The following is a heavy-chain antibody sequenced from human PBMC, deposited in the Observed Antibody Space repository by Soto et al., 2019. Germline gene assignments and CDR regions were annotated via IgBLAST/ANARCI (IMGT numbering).Heavy chain of an antibody. D-gene: IGHD6-6*01. V-gene: IGHV4-59*01. J-gene: IGHJ3*02. CDR3: ARVGQSIAARRGFDI. CDR2: IYYSGST. Sequence: QVQLQESGPGLVKPSETLSLTCTVSGGSIGGYYWSWIRQSPGKGLEWIGNIYYSGSTLSNPSLKGRVTISRDTSKNQFSLKVTSVTPADTAVYFCARVGQSIAARRGFDIWGQGTMVTVSS. CDR1: GGSIGGYY.